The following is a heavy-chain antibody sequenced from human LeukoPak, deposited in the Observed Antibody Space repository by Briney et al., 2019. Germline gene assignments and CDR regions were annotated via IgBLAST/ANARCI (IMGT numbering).Heavy chain of an antibody. Sequence: GGSLRHSCAASGFTFSSYAMHWVRQAPGKGLEWVAVISYDGSNKYYADSVKGRFTISRDNSKNTLYLQMNSLRAEDTAVYYCARDRYYYGSGTQNAVDYWGQGTLVTVSS. CDR1: GFTFSSYA. D-gene: IGHD3-10*01. J-gene: IGHJ4*02. CDR2: ISYDGSNK. CDR3: ARDRYYYGSGTQNAVDY. V-gene: IGHV3-30-3*01.